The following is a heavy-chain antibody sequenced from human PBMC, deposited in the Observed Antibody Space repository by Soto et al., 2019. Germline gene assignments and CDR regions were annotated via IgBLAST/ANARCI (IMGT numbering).Heavy chain of an antibody. D-gene: IGHD2-2*01. CDR2: IYYSGST. V-gene: IGHV4-30-4*01. Sequence: SETLSLTCTVSGGSISSGDYYWSWIRQPPGKGLEWIGYIYYSGSTYYNPSLKSRVTISVDTSKNQFSLKLSSVTAADTAMYYCARVVPAAMEYFQHWGQGTLVTVSS. CDR3: ARVVPAAMEYFQH. CDR1: GGSISSGDYY. J-gene: IGHJ1*01.